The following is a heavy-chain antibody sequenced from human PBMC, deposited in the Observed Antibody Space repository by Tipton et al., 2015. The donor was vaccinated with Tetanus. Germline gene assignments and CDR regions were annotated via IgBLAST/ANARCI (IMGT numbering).Heavy chain of an antibody. Sequence: TLSLTCTVSGGSINPYYWSWIRQPPGKGLEWIGNVYSSGSTYYNPSLKSRVTISVDTSKNQFSLKLSSVTAADTAVYYCARGPSVAYCSGGSCPVWFDPWGQGTLVTVSS. CDR2: VYSSGST. CDR1: GGSINPYY. CDR3: ARGPSVAYCSGGSCPVWFDP. D-gene: IGHD2-15*01. V-gene: IGHV4-59*01. J-gene: IGHJ5*02.